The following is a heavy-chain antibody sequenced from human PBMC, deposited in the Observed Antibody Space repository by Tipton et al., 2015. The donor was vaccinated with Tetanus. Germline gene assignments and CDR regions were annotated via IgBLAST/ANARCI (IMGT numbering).Heavy chain of an antibody. Sequence: TLSLTCTVSGGSISSSSYYWGWIRQPPGKGLEWIGSIYYSGGTYYNPSLKSRVTISVDTSKNQFSLKLSSVTAADTAVYYCARGYSYGGGWFDPWGQGTLVTVSS. CDR2: IYYSGGT. V-gene: IGHV4-39*01. CDR3: ARGYSYGGGWFDP. D-gene: IGHD5-18*01. CDR1: GGSISSSSYY. J-gene: IGHJ5*02.